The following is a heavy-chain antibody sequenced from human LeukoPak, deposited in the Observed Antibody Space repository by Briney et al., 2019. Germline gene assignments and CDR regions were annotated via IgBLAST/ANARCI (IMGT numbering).Heavy chain of an antibody. CDR1: GGSFSGYY. V-gene: IGHV4-34*01. CDR3: ARGRRYSYGQLGY. CDR2: INHSGST. D-gene: IGHD5-18*01. Sequence: SETLSLTCAVYGGSFSGYYWSWIRQPPGKGLEWIGEINHSGSTNYNPSLKSRVTISVDTSKNQFSLKLGSVTAADTAVYYCARGRRYSYGQLGYWGQGTLVTVSS. J-gene: IGHJ4*02.